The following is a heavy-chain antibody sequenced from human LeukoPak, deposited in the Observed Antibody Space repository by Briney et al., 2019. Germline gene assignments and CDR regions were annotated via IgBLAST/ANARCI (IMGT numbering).Heavy chain of an antibody. D-gene: IGHD4-17*01. Sequence: SETLSLTCTVSGGSISSYYWSWIRQPPGKGLEWIGYIYYSGSTNYNPSLKSRVTISVDTSKNQFSLKLSSVTAADTAVYYCARLRDYGYWYFDLWGRGTLVTVSS. V-gene: IGHV4-59*12. CDR1: GGSISSYY. J-gene: IGHJ2*01. CDR3: ARLRDYGYWYFDL. CDR2: IYYSGST.